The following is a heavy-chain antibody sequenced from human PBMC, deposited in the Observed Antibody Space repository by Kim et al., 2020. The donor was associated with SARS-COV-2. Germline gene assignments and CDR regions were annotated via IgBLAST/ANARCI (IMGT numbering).Heavy chain of an antibody. Sequence: GGSLRLSCAASGFTFSSYGMHWVRQAPGKGLEWVAVIWYDGSNKYYADSVKGRFTISRDNSKNTLYLQMNSLRAEDTAVYYCAKDGLPGYYESNYYYGMDVWGQGTTVTVSS. D-gene: IGHD3-22*01. CDR2: IWYDGSNK. J-gene: IGHJ6*02. CDR1: GFTFSSYG. CDR3: AKDGLPGYYESNYYYGMDV. V-gene: IGHV3-33*06.